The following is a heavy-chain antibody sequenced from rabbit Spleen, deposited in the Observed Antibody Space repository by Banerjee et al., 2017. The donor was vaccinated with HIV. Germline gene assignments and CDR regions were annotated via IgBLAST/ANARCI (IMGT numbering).Heavy chain of an antibody. J-gene: IGHJ4*01. V-gene: IGHV1S40*01. Sequence: QSLEESGGDPVKPGASLTLTCTASGLSISSYYYMCWVRQAPGKGLEWIACIYAGSSGSTYYASWAKGRFTISKTSSTTVTLQMTSLTAADTATYFCARVIHVYGYAGYAYARFNLWGPGTLVTVS. CDR2: IYAGSSGST. CDR1: GLSISSYYY. CDR3: ARVIHVYGYAGYAYARFNL. D-gene: IGHD6-1*01.